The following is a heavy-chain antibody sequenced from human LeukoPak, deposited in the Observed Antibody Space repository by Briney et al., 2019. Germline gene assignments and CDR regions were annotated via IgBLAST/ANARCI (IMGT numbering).Heavy chain of an antibody. CDR2: INTDGSST. D-gene: IGHD1-14*01. V-gene: IGHV3-74*01. J-gene: IGHJ4*02. Sequence: GGSLRLSCAASGFTFSNYWMHWVRQAPGKGLVWVSRINTDGSSTNYADSVEGRFTISRDNAKNTLYLQMNSLRGEDTAVYYCAKDGQVNQPDRLFTDWGQGTLVIVSS. CDR3: AKDGQVNQPDRLFTD. CDR1: GFTFSNYW.